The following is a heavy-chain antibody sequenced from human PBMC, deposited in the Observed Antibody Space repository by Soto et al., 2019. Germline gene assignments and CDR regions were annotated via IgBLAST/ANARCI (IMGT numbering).Heavy chain of an antibody. J-gene: IGHJ4*02. D-gene: IGHD1-26*01. CDR3: ATFSGSDTSGLDY. CDR1: GFTFSDHY. Sequence: EVQLVESGGGLVQPGGSLRLSCAASGFTFSDHYMDWVRQAPGKGLEWVGRSRNKANSYSTEYAASVKGRFTISRDESKHSLYLQMNSLKTEDTAGYYWATFSGSDTSGLDYWGPATLVTVSS. V-gene: IGHV3-72*01. CDR2: SRNKANSYST.